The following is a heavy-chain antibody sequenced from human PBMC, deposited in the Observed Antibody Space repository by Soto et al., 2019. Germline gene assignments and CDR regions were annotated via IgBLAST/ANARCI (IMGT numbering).Heavy chain of an antibody. D-gene: IGHD2-15*01. V-gene: IGHV6-1*01. Sequence: TLSLTCAISGYSVSSNSAAWNWISQSPSRGLEWLGRTYYRSRWYHDYAVSVKSRININPDTSENQFSLQLGSVTPEDTAMYHCARAGGSSAMDVWGQGTTVTVSS. CDR1: GYSVSSNSAA. CDR3: ARAGGSSAMDV. CDR2: TYYRSRWYH. J-gene: IGHJ6*02.